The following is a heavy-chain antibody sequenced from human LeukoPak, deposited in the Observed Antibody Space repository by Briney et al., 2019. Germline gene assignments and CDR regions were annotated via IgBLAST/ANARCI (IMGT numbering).Heavy chain of an antibody. V-gene: IGHV3-74*01. CDR1: GFTFSSYW. D-gene: IGHD6-13*01. CDR2: INSDGSST. J-gene: IGHJ5*02. CDR3: ALIAAAGTGDNWFDP. Sequence: PGGSLRLSCAASGFTFSSYWMHWVRQAPGKGLVWVSRINSDGSSTSYADSVKGRFTISRDNAKNTLYLQMNSLRAEDTAVYYCALIAAAGTGDNWFDPWGQGTLVTVSS.